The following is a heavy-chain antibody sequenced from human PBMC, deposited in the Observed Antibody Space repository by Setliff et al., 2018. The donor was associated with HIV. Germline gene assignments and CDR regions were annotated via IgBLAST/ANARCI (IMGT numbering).Heavy chain of an antibody. CDR1: GYTFTSYY. D-gene: IGHD2-15*01. Sequence: ASVKVSCKASGYTFTSYYIHWVRQAPGQGLEWMGVIHPSCGSTSYAQSFQDRVTMTRDTSTSTVYMELSSLRSEDTAVYYCARVRYCSGGSCYGGEYWFDPWGQGTLVTVSS. V-gene: IGHV1-46*01. J-gene: IGHJ5*02. CDR2: IHPSCGST. CDR3: ARVRYCSGGSCYGGEYWFDP.